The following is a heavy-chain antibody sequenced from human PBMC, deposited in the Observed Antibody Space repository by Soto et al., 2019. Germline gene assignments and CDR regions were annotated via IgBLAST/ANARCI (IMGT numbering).Heavy chain of an antibody. CDR3: TILSSSWFYFDY. J-gene: IGHJ4*02. CDR1: GFTFGDYA. Sequence: GGSLRLSCTASGFTFGDYAMSWVHQAPGKGLEWVGFIRSKAYGGTTEYAASVKGRFTISRDDSKSIAYLQMNSLKTEDTAVYYCTILSSSWFYFDYWGQGTLVTVSS. D-gene: IGHD6-13*01. V-gene: IGHV3-49*04. CDR2: IRSKAYGGTT.